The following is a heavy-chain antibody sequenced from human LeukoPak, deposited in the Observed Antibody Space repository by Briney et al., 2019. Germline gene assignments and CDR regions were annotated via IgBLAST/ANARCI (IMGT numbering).Heavy chain of an antibody. V-gene: IGHV3-53*01. CDR2: IYSDNT. D-gene: IGHD6-13*01. CDR1: GFTVSSNS. J-gene: IGHJ4*02. Sequence: GGSLRLSCTVSGFTVSSNSMSWVRQAPGKGLEWVSFIYSDNTHYSDSVKGRFTISRDNSKNTLYLQMNSLRAEDTAVYYCARIPIAAAGGDYWGQGTLVTVSS. CDR3: ARIPIAAAGGDY.